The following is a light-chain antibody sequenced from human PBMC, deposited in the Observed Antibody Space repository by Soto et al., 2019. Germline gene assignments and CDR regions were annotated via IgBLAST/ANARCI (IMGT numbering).Light chain of an antibody. CDR1: SSDVGGYNF. J-gene: IGLJ2*01. V-gene: IGLV2-14*01. Sequence: QSVLTQPASVSGSPGQSITISCTGTSSDVGGYNFVSWYQQLPGKAPKLMIYEVSNRPSGVSNRFSGSKSGNTASLTISGLQAEDEADYYCSSYTSERGVFGGGTQLTVL. CDR3: SSYTSERGV. CDR2: EVS.